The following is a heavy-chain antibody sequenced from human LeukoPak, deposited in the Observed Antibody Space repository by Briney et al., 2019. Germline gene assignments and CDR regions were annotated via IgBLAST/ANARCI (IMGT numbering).Heavy chain of an antibody. D-gene: IGHD4-17*01. V-gene: IGHV3-64*01. CDR2: ISSNGGST. Sequence: GGSLRPSCAASGFTFSNYAMHWVRQAPGKGLEYVSAISSNGGSTYYANSVKGRFTISRDNSKNTLYLQMGSLRAEDMAVYYCARLDYAGVWGKGTTVTVSS. CDR3: ARLDYAGV. CDR1: GFTFSNYA. J-gene: IGHJ6*04.